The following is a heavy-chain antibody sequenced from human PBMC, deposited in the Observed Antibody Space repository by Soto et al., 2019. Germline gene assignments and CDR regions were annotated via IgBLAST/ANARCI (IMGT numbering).Heavy chain of an antibody. V-gene: IGHV4-59*01. CDR1: GGSISSYY. CDR3: AGPTTSFFDY. J-gene: IGHJ4*02. D-gene: IGHD4-4*01. Sequence: SETLSLTCTVSGGSISSYYWIWIRQPPGKGLEWIGYIYYSGSTNYNPSLKSRVTISVDTSKNQFSLKLSSVTAADTAVYYCAGPTTSFFDYWGQGTLVTVSS. CDR2: IYYSGST.